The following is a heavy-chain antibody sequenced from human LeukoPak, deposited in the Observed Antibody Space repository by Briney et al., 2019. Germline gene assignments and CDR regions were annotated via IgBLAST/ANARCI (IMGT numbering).Heavy chain of an antibody. CDR2: IGGSGGST. D-gene: IGHD6-13*01. CDR1: GFTFSTYA. Sequence: GGSLRLSCAASGFTFSTYAMSWVRQAPGEGLEWVSAIGGSGGSTYYADSVKGRFTISRDNPKNMLYLQMNSLRAEDTAVYYCAKDPLGYSSSWYYGYWGQGTLVTVSS. CDR3: AKDPLGYSSSWYYGY. V-gene: IGHV3-23*01. J-gene: IGHJ4*02.